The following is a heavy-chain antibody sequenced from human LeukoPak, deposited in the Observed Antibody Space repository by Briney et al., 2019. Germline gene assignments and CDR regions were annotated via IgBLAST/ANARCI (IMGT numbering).Heavy chain of an antibody. Sequence: GGSLRLSCAASEFTFTNYAMSWVRQAPGKGLEWVANIKQDGSEKYYVDSVKGRFTISRDNAKNSLYLQMNSLRAEDTAVYYCARDKIVGATIFDYWGQGTLVTVSS. D-gene: IGHD1-26*01. J-gene: IGHJ4*02. CDR1: EFTFTNYA. CDR2: IKQDGSEK. CDR3: ARDKIVGATIFDY. V-gene: IGHV3-7*01.